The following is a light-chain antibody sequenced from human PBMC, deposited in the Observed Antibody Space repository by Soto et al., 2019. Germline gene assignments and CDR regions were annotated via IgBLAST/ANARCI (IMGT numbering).Light chain of an antibody. CDR3: GSYTSLSTVV. Sequence: QAVLTQPASVSGSPGQSITISCTGTSSDVGGYNHVSWYQHSPGKAPKLILFAVSDRPSGVSHRFSGSKSGNTASLTISGLPAEDEAYYYCGSYTSLSTVVFGGGTKLTVL. J-gene: IGLJ2*01. V-gene: IGLV2-14*01. CDR1: SSDVGGYNH. CDR2: AVS.